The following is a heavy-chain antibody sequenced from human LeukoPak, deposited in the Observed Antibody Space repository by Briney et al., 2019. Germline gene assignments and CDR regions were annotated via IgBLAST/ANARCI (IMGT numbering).Heavy chain of an antibody. D-gene: IGHD2/OR15-2a*01. Sequence: GASVKVSCKASGYTFTGYFLHWARQAPGQGLEWMGWINPNSGGTNYAQNFQGWVTMTRDTSISTAYMELSRLRSDDTAVYYCARDTSYYFDYWGQGTLVTVSS. J-gene: IGHJ4*02. CDR2: INPNSGGT. CDR1: GYTFTGYF. V-gene: IGHV1-2*04. CDR3: ARDTSYYFDY.